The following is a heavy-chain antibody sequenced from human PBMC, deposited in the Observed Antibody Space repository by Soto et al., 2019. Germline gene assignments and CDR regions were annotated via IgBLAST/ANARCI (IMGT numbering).Heavy chain of an antibody. Sequence: QVQLQQWGAGLLKPSETLSLTCAVYGGSFSGYYWSWIRQPPGKGLEWIGKIKHSGSTNYNPSLKSRVNISVDTSKNKFSLKLSSVTAADTAGYYCARGGSSWQFDYWGQGTLVTVSS. D-gene: IGHD6-13*01. CDR2: IKHSGST. CDR3: ARGGSSWQFDY. J-gene: IGHJ4*02. CDR1: GGSFSGYY. V-gene: IGHV4-34*01.